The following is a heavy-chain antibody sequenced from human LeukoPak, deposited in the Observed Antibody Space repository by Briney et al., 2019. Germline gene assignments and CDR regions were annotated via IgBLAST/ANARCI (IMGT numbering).Heavy chain of an antibody. Sequence: GGSLRLSCAASGFTFSDYYMSWIRQAPGKGLEWVSYISSSGSTIYYADSVKGRFTISRDNAKNSLYLQMNSLRAEDTAVYCCARDLVDDYDFWSGYYYYYMDVWGKGTTVTVSS. D-gene: IGHD3-3*01. CDR1: GFTFSDYY. J-gene: IGHJ6*03. V-gene: IGHV3-11*01. CDR2: ISSSGSTI. CDR3: ARDLVDDYDFWSGYYYYYMDV.